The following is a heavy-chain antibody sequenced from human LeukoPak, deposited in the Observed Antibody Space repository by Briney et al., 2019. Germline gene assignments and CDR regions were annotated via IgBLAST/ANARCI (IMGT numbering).Heavy chain of an antibody. J-gene: IGHJ4*02. V-gene: IGHV5-51*01. CDR3: ARISDLAYCGGDCYSYYFDY. D-gene: IGHD2-21*01. Sequence: GESLKISCKGSGYRFTSYWIGWVRQMPGKGLEWMGIIYPGDSDTRYSPSFQGQVTISADNSISTAYLQWSSLKASDTAMYYCARISDLAYCGGDCYSYYFDYWGQGTLVTVSS. CDR1: GYRFTSYW. CDR2: IYPGDSDT.